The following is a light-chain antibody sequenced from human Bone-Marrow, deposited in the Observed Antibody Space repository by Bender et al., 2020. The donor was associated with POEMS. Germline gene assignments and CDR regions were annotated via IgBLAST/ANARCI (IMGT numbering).Light chain of an antibody. CDR1: SSNIGISY. J-gene: IGLJ2*01. Sequence: QSVLTQPPSASGAPGQKVTISCSGSSSNIGISYVFWYQHLPGTAPKLLIYRNNQRPSGVTDRFSGSKSGSTATLTISGTQAVDEADYYCQVWDSTSDLVVFGGGTKLTVL. CDR2: RNN. V-gene: IGLV1-47*01. CDR3: QVWDSTSDLVV.